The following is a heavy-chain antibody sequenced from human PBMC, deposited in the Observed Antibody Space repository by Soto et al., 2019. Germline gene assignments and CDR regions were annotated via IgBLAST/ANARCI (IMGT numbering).Heavy chain of an antibody. CDR3: ARGSLITIFGVVMTPFDY. Sequence: QVQLVQSGAEVKKPGASVKVSCKASGYTFTSYDINWVRQATGQGLEWMGWMNPNSGNTGYAQKFQGRVTMTRNTSISTAYMELSSLRSEDTAVYYCARGSLITIFGVVMTPFDYWGQGTLVTVSS. J-gene: IGHJ4*02. CDR2: MNPNSGNT. CDR1: GYTFTSYD. D-gene: IGHD3-3*01. V-gene: IGHV1-8*01.